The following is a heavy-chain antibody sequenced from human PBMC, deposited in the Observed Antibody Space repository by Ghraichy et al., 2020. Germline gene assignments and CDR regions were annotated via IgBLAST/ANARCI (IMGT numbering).Heavy chain of an antibody. D-gene: IGHD2-21*02. J-gene: IGHJ2*01. CDR2: IDNGKRPTI. V-gene: IGHV3-48*02. CDR3: TRKGGSCGGDCFLDVDL. Sequence: GGSLRLSCVASGFTFTNYAINWVRQAPGKGLEWVSYIDNGKRPTIYYAGSVRGRFTISRDNGRNSVYLQMNSLREEDTDVYYCTRKGGSCGGDCFLDVDLWGRGTLVTVSS. CDR1: GFTFTNYA.